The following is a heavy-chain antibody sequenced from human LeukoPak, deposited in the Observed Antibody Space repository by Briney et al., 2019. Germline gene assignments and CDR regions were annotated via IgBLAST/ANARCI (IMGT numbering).Heavy chain of an antibody. CDR3: AKKMYASGWYDAFDI. CDR2: IRYDGSNK. V-gene: IGHV3-30*02. D-gene: IGHD6-19*01. J-gene: IGHJ3*02. Sequence: GGSLRLSCAASGFTFSSYGMHWVRQAPGKGLEWVAFIRYDGSNKYYADSVKGRFTFSRDNSKNTLYVQMNSLRAEDTAVYYCAKKMYASGWYDAFDIWGQGTMVTVSS. CDR1: GFTFSSYG.